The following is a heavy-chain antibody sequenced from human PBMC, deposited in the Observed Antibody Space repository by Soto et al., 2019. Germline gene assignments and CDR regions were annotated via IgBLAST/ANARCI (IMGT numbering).Heavy chain of an antibody. CDR1: GGSISSSNW. J-gene: IGHJ5*02. CDR2: IYDSGST. D-gene: IGHD1-26*01. CDR3: ARQGGWQQFPRDWFDP. Sequence: SETLSLTCAVYGGSISSSNWWSGVRQPPGKGLEWMGLIYDSGSTYYNPSLKSRVIISVDKSKNQFSLKLSSVTAADTAVYYCARQGGWQQFPRDWFDPWGQGTLVTVSS. V-gene: IGHV4-4*02.